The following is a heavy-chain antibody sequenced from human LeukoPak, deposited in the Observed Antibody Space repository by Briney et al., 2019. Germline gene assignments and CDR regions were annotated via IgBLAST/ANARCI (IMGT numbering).Heavy chain of an antibody. D-gene: IGHD1-26*01. V-gene: IGHV3-30*02. CDR2: IQDEGISK. Sequence: PGGSLRLSCLGSGFAFRAHDMHWVRQAPGKGPEWGAHIQDEGISKTYGDSVKGRFAISRDNSKNMVYLDMASLTVADTALYYCPKARDSANYYFDSWGHGTLVIVSS. CDR1: GFAFRAHD. CDR3: PKARDSANYYFDS. J-gene: IGHJ4*01.